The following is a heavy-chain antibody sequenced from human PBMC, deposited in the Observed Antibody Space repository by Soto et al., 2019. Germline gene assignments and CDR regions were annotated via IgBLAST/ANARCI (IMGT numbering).Heavy chain of an antibody. CDR3: ARAYGGSAFDI. CDR1: GGSISSGDYY. Sequence: SETLSLTCTVSGGSISSGDYYWSWIRQPPGKGLEWIGYIYYSGSTYYNPSLKSRVTISVDTSKNQFSLKLSSVTAADTAVYHCARAYGGSAFDIWGQGTMVTVSS. V-gene: IGHV4-30-4*01. CDR2: IYYSGST. J-gene: IGHJ3*02. D-gene: IGHD4-17*01.